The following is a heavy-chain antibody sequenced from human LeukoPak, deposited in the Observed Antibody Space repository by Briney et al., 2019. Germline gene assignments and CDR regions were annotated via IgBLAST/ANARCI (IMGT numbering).Heavy chain of an antibody. CDR2: ISGTGNRT. CDR3: AKDIDDSSGYSDY. Sequence: GGSLRLSCAASGFTFSSYAMGWVRQAPGKGLEWVSAISGTGNRTYYADSVKGRFTISRDNAKNSLYLQMNSLRAEDTALYYCAKDIDDSSGYSDYWGQGTLVTVSS. V-gene: IGHV3-23*01. D-gene: IGHD3-22*01. CDR1: GFTFSSYA. J-gene: IGHJ4*02.